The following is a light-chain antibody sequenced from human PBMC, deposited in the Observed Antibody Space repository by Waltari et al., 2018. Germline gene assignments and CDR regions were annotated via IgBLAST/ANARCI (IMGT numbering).Light chain of an antibody. V-gene: IGKV1-39*01. CDR2: AAS. J-gene: IGKJ3*01. CDR3: QQSYSTLFT. Sequence: DIQMTQSPSSLSASVGDRVTITCPASQSISNYLNWYQQTPETAPKLLFYAASSLQSGVPSRFGGSGSGTDFTLTISILQPEDVTTYCCQQSYSTLFTFGPGTKVDIK. CDR1: QSISNY.